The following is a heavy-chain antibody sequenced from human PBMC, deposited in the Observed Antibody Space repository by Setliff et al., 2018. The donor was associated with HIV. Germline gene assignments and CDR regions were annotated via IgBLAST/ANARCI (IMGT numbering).Heavy chain of an antibody. CDR1: TGSISGHY. Sequence: SETLSLTCSVSTGSISGHYCSWIRQPPGKGLELIGYIYYSGDATYNPSLKTRVTISIQTSRSQFSLTLRSVTAADTATYYCARDLASSYFDFWGQGALVTV. J-gene: IGHJ4*02. CDR3: ARDLASSYFDF. D-gene: IGHD3-16*01. V-gene: IGHV4-59*11. CDR2: IYYSGDA.